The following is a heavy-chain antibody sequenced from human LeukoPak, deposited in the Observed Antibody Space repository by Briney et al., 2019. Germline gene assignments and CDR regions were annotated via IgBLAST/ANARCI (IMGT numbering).Heavy chain of an antibody. V-gene: IGHV3-9*03. Sequence: GGSLRLSCAASGFTFDDYAMHWVRQAPGKGLEWFSGISWNSGSIGYADSVKGRFTISRDNAKNSLYLQMNSLRAEDMALYYCAKAVGSGYSYGTFDYWGQGTLVTVSS. D-gene: IGHD5-18*01. J-gene: IGHJ4*02. CDR1: GFTFDDYA. CDR3: AKAVGSGYSYGTFDY. CDR2: ISWNSGSI.